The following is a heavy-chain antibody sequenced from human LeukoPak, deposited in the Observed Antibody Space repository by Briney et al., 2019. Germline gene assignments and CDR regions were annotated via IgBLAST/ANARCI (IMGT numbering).Heavy chain of an antibody. Sequence: ASVKVSCKASGYTFTSYDINWVRQATGQGLEWMGWMNPISGNTGYAQKFQGRVTMTRNTSISTAYMELSSLRAEDTAVYYCASSYSRLPGAFDIWGQGTMVTVSS. V-gene: IGHV1-8*01. J-gene: IGHJ3*02. CDR2: MNPISGNT. CDR1: GYTFTSYD. D-gene: IGHD2-15*01. CDR3: ASSYSRLPGAFDI.